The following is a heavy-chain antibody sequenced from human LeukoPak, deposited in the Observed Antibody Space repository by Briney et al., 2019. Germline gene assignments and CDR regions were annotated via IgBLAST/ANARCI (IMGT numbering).Heavy chain of an antibody. CDR3: AKWGAENAFDI. CDR2: INPHSGGT. CDR1: VYTFTNWY. V-gene: IGHV1-2*02. Sequence: GASVTVSCTASVYTFTNWYIHWVRQAPGQAPEWMGWINPHSGGTNYAQKFQGRVTMTRDTSITTAYMELSRLRSDDTAVYYCAKWGAENAFDIWGQGTMVTVSS. D-gene: IGHD1-26*01. J-gene: IGHJ3*02.